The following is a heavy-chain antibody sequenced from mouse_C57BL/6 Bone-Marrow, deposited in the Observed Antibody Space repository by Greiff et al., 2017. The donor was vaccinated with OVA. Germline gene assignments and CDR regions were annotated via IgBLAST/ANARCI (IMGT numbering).Heavy chain of an antibody. V-gene: IGHV5-17*01. CDR2: ISSGSSTI. Sequence: EVKLMESGGGLVKPGGSLKLSCAASGFTFSDYGMHWVRQAPEKGLEWVAYISSGSSTIYYADTVKGRFTISRDNAKNTLFLQMTSLRSEDTAMEYCARLLLTPWFAYWGQGTLVTVSA. CDR1: GFTFSDYG. CDR3: ARLLLTPWFAY. J-gene: IGHJ3*01. D-gene: IGHD1-1*01.